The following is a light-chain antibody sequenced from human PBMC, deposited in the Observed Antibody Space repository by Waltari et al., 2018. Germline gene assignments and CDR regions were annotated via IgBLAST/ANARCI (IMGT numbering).Light chain of an antibody. Sequence: IVLTQSPGTPSLSPGERATLSCRASQSGGRTLAWYQQKPGQAPRLLIYGASIRATGIPDRFSGGGSGTDFSLGINRLEPEDFAVYYCQHYVSLPATFGQGTKVEIK. J-gene: IGKJ1*01. V-gene: IGKV3-20*01. CDR3: QHYVSLPAT. CDR2: GAS. CDR1: QSGGRT.